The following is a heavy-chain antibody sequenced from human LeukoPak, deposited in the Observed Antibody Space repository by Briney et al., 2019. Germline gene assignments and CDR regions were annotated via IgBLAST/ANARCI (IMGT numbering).Heavy chain of an antibody. Sequence: RGESLKISCKGSGYSFTTHWITWVRQVPGKGLEWMGIIYPGDSDTKYSPSFQGQVTISADKSISTAYLQWSSLKASDTAMYYCATLGVVLGAGFDYWGQGTLVTVSS. V-gene: IGHV5-51*01. CDR2: IYPGDSDT. CDR1: GYSFTTHW. J-gene: IGHJ4*02. CDR3: ATLGVVLGAGFDY. D-gene: IGHD3-16*01.